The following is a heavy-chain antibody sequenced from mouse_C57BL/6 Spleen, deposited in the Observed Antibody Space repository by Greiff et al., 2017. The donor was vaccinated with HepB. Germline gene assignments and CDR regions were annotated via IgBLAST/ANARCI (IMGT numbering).Heavy chain of an antibody. V-gene: IGHV5-17*01. CDR1: GFTFSDYG. Sequence: EVMLVESGGGLVKPGGSLKLSCAASGFTFSDYGMHWVRQAPEKGLEWVAYISSGSSTIYYADTVKGRFTISRDNAKNTLFLQMTSLRSEDTAMYYCASYYYGSRGAMDYWGQGTSVTVSS. CDR3: ASYYYGSRGAMDY. CDR2: ISSGSSTI. D-gene: IGHD1-1*01. J-gene: IGHJ4*01.